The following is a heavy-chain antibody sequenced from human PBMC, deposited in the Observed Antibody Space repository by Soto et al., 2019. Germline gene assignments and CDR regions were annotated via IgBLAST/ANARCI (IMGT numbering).Heavy chain of an antibody. V-gene: IGHV4-4*07. Sequence: XETLSLTCTVSGGSISSYYWSWIRQPAGKGLEWIGRIYTSGSTNYNPSLKSRVTMSVDASKNQFSLKLSSVTAADTAVYYCARERGLATDYYYGMDVWGQGTTVTVSS. CDR3: ARERGLATDYYYGMDV. D-gene: IGHD5-12*01. J-gene: IGHJ6*02. CDR2: IYTSGST. CDR1: GGSISSYY.